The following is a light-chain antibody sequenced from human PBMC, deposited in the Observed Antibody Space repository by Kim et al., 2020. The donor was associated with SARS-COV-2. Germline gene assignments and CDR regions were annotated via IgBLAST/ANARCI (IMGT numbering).Light chain of an antibody. CDR3: NSRDNNDNVL. CDR2: GKN. V-gene: IGLV3-19*01. J-gene: IGLJ2*01. CDR1: SLRSYY. Sequence: VALGQTVRITCHGDSLRSYYTTWFQQKPGQAPMVVVYGKNNRPSGIPARFSGSSSGNTASLTITGTQAGDEADYYCNSRDNNDNVLFGGGTQLTVL.